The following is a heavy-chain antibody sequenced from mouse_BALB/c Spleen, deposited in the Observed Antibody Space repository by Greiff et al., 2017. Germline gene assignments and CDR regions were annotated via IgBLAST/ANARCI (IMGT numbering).Heavy chain of an antibody. D-gene: IGHD2-4*01. CDR1: GFTFSSYT. J-gene: IGHJ2*01. V-gene: IGHV5-12-2*01. Sequence: EVMLVESGGGLVQPGGSLKLSCAASGFTFSSYTMSWVRQTPEKRLEWVAYISNGGGSTYYPDTVKGRFTISRDNAKNTLYLQMSSLKSEDTAMYYCARGGYDYDDGTFDYWGQGTTLTVSS. CDR2: ISNGGGST. CDR3: ARGGYDYDDGTFDY.